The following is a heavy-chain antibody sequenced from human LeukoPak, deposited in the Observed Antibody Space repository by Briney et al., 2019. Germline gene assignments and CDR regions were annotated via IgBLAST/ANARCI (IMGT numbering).Heavy chain of an antibody. D-gene: IGHD4-17*01. V-gene: IGHV1-58*01. Sequence: ASVKVSCKASGFTFTSSAVQWVRQARGQRLEWIGWIVVGSGNTNYAQKLQERVTITRDMSTSTAYMELSSLRSEDTAVYYCAAEGDDYGDYYYGMDVWGQGTTVTVSS. CDR1: GFTFTSSA. CDR3: AAEGDDYGDYYYGMDV. J-gene: IGHJ6*02. CDR2: IVVGSGNT.